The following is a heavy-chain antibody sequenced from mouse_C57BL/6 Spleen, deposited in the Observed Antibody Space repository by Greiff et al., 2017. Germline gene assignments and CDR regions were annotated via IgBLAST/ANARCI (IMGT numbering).Heavy chain of an antibody. D-gene: IGHD1-1*02. CDR1: GFTFSDYG. CDR2: ISSGSSTI. V-gene: IGHV5-17*01. J-gene: IGHJ4*01. CDR3: AKGWLL. Sequence: EVKVVESGGGLVKPGGSLKLSCAASGFTFSDYGMHWVRQAPEKGLEGVAYISSGSSTIYYADTVKGRFTISRDNAKNTLFLQMTSLRSEDTAMYYCAKGWLLGGQGTSVTVSS.